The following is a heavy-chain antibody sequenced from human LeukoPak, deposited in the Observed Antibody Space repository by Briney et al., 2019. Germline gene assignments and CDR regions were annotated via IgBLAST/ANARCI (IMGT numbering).Heavy chain of an antibody. Sequence: PGGSLRLSCAASGFTFDDYTMHWVRQAPGKGLEWVSLISWDGGSTYYADSVKGRFTISRDNSKNSLYLQMNSLRTEDTALYYCAKDRRPASSSWYHFDYWGQGTLVTVSS. V-gene: IGHV3-43*01. D-gene: IGHD6-13*01. CDR2: ISWDGGST. CDR1: GFTFDDYT. J-gene: IGHJ4*02. CDR3: AKDRRPASSSWYHFDY.